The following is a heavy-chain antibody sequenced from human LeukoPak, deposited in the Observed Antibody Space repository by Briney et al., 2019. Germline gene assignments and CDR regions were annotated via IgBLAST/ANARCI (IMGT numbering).Heavy chain of an antibody. CDR3: ARAAIVVVPAAIGPGAFDI. CDR1: GGSISSGSYY. D-gene: IGHD2-2*01. V-gene: IGHV4-61*02. Sequence: SQTLSLTCTVSGGSISSGSYYWSWIRQPAGKGLEWIGRIYTSGSTNYNPSLKSRVTISVDTSKNQFSLKLSSVTAADTAVYYCARAAIVVVPAAIGPGAFDIWGQGTMVTVSS. J-gene: IGHJ3*02. CDR2: IYTSGST.